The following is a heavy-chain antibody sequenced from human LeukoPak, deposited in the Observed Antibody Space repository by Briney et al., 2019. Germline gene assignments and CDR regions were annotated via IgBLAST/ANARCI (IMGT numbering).Heavy chain of an antibody. CDR2: ISSSGSTI. CDR3: ARSIVGATVVDY. Sequence: PGGSLRLSCAASGFTFSSYEMNWVRQAPGKGLEWVSYISSSGSTIYYADSVKGRFTISRDNAKNSLYLQMNSLRAEDTAVYYCARSIVGATVVDYWGQGTLVTVSS. D-gene: IGHD1-26*01. J-gene: IGHJ4*02. CDR1: GFTFSSYE. V-gene: IGHV3-48*03.